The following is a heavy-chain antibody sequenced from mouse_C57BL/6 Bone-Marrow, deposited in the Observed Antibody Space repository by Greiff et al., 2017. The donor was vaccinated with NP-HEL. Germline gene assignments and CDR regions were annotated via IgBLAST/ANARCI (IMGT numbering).Heavy chain of an antibody. CDR2: IDPSDSET. D-gene: IGHD1-1*01. Sequence: QVQLQQPGAELVRPGSSVKLSCKASGYTFTSYWMHWVKQRPIQGLEWIGNIDPSDSETHYNQKFKDKATLTVDKSSSTAYMQLSSLTSEDSAVYYCARIYYGSSLDYWGQGTTLTVSS. CDR1: GYTFTSYW. J-gene: IGHJ2*01. V-gene: IGHV1-52*01. CDR3: ARIYYGSSLDY.